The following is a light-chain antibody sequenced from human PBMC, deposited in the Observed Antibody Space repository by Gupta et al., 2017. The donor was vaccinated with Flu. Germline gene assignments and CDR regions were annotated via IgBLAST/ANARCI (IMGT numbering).Light chain of an antibody. J-gene: IGLJ3*02. CDR1: SGHSSYA. Sequence: QLVLTQSPSASASLGASVKFTCTLSSGHSSYAIAWHQQQPEKGPRYLMKLNSDGSHRKGDGIPDRFAGSSSGADRYLTISSLQSEDEADYYCETWGTGNWVFGGGTKLTVL. CDR3: ETWGTGNWV. CDR2: LNSDGSH. V-gene: IGLV4-69*01.